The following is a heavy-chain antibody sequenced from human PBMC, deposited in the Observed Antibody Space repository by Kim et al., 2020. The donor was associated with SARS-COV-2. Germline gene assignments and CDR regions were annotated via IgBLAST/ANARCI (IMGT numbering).Heavy chain of an antibody. CDR2: IFYSGST. Sequence: SETLSLTCTVSGASISSDSHYWGWIRQAPGKGLEWIGSIFYSGSTYYNPSLKSRVTISVDTSKNEFSLTLTSVTAADTAVYYCARLTDIVEVPVPIPGWCFDLWGRGTRVTVSS. CDR3: ARLTDIVEVPVPIPGWCFDL. D-gene: IGHD2-2*02. CDR1: GASISSDSHY. J-gene: IGHJ2*01. V-gene: IGHV4-39*01.